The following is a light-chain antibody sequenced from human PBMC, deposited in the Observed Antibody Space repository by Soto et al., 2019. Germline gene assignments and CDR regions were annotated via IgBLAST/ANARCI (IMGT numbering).Light chain of an antibody. CDR3: QHYNNWPPIT. CDR1: QSVSSIY. V-gene: IGKV3-15*01. CDR2: GAS. Sequence: EIVLTQSPGTLSLSPGERATLSCRAIQSVSSIYLAWFQQKPGQAPRLLIYGASTRATGIPARFSGSGSGTEFTLTISSLQSEDFAVYYCQHYNNWPPITFGQGTRLEIK. J-gene: IGKJ5*01.